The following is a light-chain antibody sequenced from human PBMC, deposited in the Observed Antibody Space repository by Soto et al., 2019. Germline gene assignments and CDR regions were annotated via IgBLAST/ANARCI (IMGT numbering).Light chain of an antibody. CDR1: QSISSW. CDR2: DAS. CDR3: QQYNSYLFT. Sequence: DIQMTQSPSTLSASVGDRVTITCRASQSISSWLAWYQQKPGKAPKLLIYDASSLESGVPSRFSGSGSGTEFTLTISSLQPDDFATYYCQQYNSYLFTFGHGTKVDIK. V-gene: IGKV1-5*01. J-gene: IGKJ3*01.